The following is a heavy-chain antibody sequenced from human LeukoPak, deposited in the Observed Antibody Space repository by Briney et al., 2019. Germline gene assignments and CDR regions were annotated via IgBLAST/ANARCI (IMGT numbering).Heavy chain of an antibody. J-gene: IGHJ4*02. D-gene: IGHD2-15*01. V-gene: IGHV3-23*01. CDR1: GFTFSSYA. Sequence: GGSVRLSCAASGFTFSSYAMSWVRQAPGKGLEWVSAISGSADSTYYGDFVRGRFAISRDNSKNTVYLQMNSLRAEDTAVYYCARSPEVYCGGGSCYLVYWGQGTLVTVSS. CDR2: ISGSADST. CDR3: ARSPEVYCGGGSCYLVY.